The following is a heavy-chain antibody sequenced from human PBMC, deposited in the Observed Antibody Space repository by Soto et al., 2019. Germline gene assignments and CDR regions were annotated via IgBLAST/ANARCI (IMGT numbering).Heavy chain of an antibody. CDR1: GFTFSSYG. CDR2: IWYDGSNK. Sequence: GGSLRLSCAASGFTFSSYGMHWVRQAPGKGLEWVAVIWYDGSNKYYADSVKGRFTISRDNSKNTLYLQMNSLRAEDTAVYYCARGSYYDILTGLLEGGMDVWGQGTTVTVSS. V-gene: IGHV3-33*01. D-gene: IGHD3-9*01. CDR3: ARGSYYDILTGLLEGGMDV. J-gene: IGHJ6*02.